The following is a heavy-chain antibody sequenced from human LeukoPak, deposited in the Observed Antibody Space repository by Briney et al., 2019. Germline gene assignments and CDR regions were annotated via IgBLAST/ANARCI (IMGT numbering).Heavy chain of an antibody. CDR1: GGSISSYY. Sequence: SETLSLTCTVSGGSISSYYWSWIRQPPGKGLEWIGYIYYSGSTNYNPSLKSRVTISVDTSKNQFSLKLSSVTAADTAVYYCARDYYDSSGYSKAGLRYWGQGTLVTVSS. CDR2: IYYSGST. J-gene: IGHJ4*02. D-gene: IGHD3-22*01. CDR3: ARDYYDSSGYSKAGLRY. V-gene: IGHV4-59*01.